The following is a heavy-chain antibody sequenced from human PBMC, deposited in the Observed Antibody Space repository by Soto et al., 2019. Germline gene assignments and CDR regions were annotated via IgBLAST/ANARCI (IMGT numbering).Heavy chain of an antibody. CDR3: AHNLLAAGTYHFVY. Sequence: GGSLRLSCAASGFTFSGYAMSWVRQAPGKGLEWVSGISGSGSRTDYADSVKGRFTIYRNNSNNALYLQMNSLTAEDTAVFYCAHNLLAAGTYHFVYSGQGTLVTVSS. D-gene: IGHD6-13*01. J-gene: IGHJ4*02. V-gene: IGHV3-23*01. CDR2: ISGSGSRT. CDR1: GFTFSGYA.